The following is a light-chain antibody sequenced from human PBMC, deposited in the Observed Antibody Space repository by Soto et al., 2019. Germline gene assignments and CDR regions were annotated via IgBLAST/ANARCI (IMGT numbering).Light chain of an antibody. CDR2: RAS. V-gene: IGKV1-5*03. CDR3: QQYSRYPLT. J-gene: IGKJ5*01. CDR1: QSISNL. Sequence: DIQMTQSPSALSASVGDRVTITCRASQSISNLLAWYQQKPGGAPTLLIYRASTLESGVPSSFSGSGSGTEFNLTISSLQPDDSATYYCQQYSRYPLTFGQGTRLEIK.